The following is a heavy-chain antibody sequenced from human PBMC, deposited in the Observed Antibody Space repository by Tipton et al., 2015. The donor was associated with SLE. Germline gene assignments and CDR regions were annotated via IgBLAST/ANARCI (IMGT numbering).Heavy chain of an antibody. CDR1: GGSISNYY. Sequence: TLSLTCTVSGGSISNYYWSWIRQPPGKGLEWIGYVYDTGSTSYNPSLKSRVTISLDASKNQLSLKLSSVTAADTAVYYCARHHGSGWLYGLDVWGQGTTVAVSS. CDR2: VYDTGST. CDR3: ARHHGSGWLYGLDV. D-gene: IGHD6-19*01. V-gene: IGHV4-59*08. J-gene: IGHJ6*02.